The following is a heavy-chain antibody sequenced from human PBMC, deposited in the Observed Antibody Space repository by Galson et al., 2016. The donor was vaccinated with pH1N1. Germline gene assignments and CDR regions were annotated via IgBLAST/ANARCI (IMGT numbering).Heavy chain of an antibody. CDR2: LSAASTAA. V-gene: IGHV3-23*01. CDR1: GFIFSSYA. CDR3: AKGGRVGVQGYYYALDV. D-gene: IGHD2-2*01. Sequence: SLRLSCAASGFIFSSYAMTWVRQAPGKGLGWVSALSAASTAAYYGNSVKGRFTISRDNSKNTLYLQMNSLRAEDTAVYYCAKGGRVGVQGYYYALDVWGQGTAVTVSS. J-gene: IGHJ6*02.